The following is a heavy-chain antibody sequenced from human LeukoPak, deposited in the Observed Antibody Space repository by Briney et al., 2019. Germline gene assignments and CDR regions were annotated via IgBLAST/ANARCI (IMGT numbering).Heavy chain of an antibody. V-gene: IGHV1-2*02. CDR3: AKSQYSFGSGATRPLFDY. CDR2: INPNSGGT. CDR1: GYTFNIYD. J-gene: IGHJ4*02. Sequence: GASVKVSCKTSGYTFNIYDINWVRQATGQGLEWMAWINPNSGGTYFAQNFEARVTLTRDTSINTAYMEMRGLTSDDTAIYYCAKSQYSFGSGATRPLFDYWGQGTQVTVSS. D-gene: IGHD3-10*01.